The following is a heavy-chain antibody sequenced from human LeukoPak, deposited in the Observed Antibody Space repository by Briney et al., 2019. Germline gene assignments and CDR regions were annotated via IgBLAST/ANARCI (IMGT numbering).Heavy chain of an antibody. J-gene: IGHJ4*02. CDR1: GLTFSSYA. V-gene: IGHV3-23*01. Sequence: HPGGSLRLSCAASGLTFSSYAMSWVRQAPGKGLEWVSAISGSGGSTYYADSVKGRFTISRDNSKNTLYLQMNSLRAEDTAVYYCAKDQAPANYYDSSGYPNWGQGTLVTVSS. CDR2: ISGSGGST. D-gene: IGHD3-22*01. CDR3: AKDQAPANYYDSSGYPN.